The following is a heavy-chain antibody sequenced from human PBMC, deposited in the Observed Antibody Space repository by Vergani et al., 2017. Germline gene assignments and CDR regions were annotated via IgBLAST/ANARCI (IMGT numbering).Heavy chain of an antibody. D-gene: IGHD3-10*01. CDR3: ARAEGMVRNLGDAFDF. CDR1: GFTFSSYG. V-gene: IGHV3-33*01. Sequence: QVQLVESGGGVVQPGRSLRLSCAASGFTFSSYGMHWVRQAPGKGLEWVAVIWYDGSNKYYADSVKGRFTISRDNSKNTLYLQMNSLRAEDTAVYYCARAEGMVRNLGDAFDFWGQGTMVTVSS. CDR2: IWYDGSNK. J-gene: IGHJ3*01.